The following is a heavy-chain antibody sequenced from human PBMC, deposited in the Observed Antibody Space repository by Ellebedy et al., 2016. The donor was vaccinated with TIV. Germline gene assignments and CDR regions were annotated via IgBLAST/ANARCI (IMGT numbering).Heavy chain of an antibody. V-gene: IGHV4-59*01. CDR3: ARERSTMVRGYFGMDV. D-gene: IGHD3-10*01. CDR2: IYYTGRT. Sequence: MPSETLSLTCTVSGASISSAYWTWLRQPPGKGLAWLGCIYYTGRTNYNPSLRSRVTTSVGTSTTQFSLKLSSVTAADTAVYYCARERSTMVRGYFGMDVWGQGTTVTVSS. J-gene: IGHJ6*02. CDR1: GASISSAY.